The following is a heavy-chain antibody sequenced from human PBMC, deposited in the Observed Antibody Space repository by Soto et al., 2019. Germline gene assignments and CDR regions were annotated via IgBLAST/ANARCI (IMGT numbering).Heavy chain of an antibody. V-gene: IGHV3-33*01. D-gene: IGHD6-6*01. CDR2: IWYDGSNK. CDR3: ARDRWSYSSSSRDNWFDT. CDR1: GFTFSSYG. J-gene: IGHJ5*02. Sequence: QVQLVESGGGVVQPGRSLRLSCAASGFTFSSYGMHWVRQAPGKGLEWVAVIWYDGSNKYYADSVKGRFTISRDNSKNTLYRQMNSLRAEDTAVYYCARDRWSYSSSSRDNWFDTWGQGTLVTVSS.